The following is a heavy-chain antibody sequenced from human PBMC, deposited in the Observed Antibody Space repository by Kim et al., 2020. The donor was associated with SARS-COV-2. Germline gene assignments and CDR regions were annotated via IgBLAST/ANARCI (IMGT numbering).Heavy chain of an antibody. CDR1: GFTFSSYG. D-gene: IGHD3-22*01. V-gene: IGHV3-30*03. Sequence: GGSLRLSCAASGFTFSSYGMHWVRQAPGKGLEWVAVISYDGSNKYYADSVKGRFTISRDNSKNTLYLKMNSLRAEDTAVYYCATLDSYFDYWGQGTLVTVSS. J-gene: IGHJ4*02. CDR2: ISYDGSNK. CDR3: ATLDSYFDY.